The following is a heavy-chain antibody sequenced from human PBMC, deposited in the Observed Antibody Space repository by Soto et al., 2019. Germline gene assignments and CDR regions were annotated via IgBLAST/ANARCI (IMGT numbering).Heavy chain of an antibody. D-gene: IGHD1-7*01. Sequence: PGGSLRLSCAASGFTVSSNYMSWVRQAPGKGLEWVSVIYSGGSTYYADSVKGRFTISRDNSKNTLYLQMNSLRAEDTAVYYCARENYAPRLYGMDVWGQGTTVTVSS. J-gene: IGHJ6*02. CDR2: IYSGGST. V-gene: IGHV3-53*01. CDR3: ARENYAPRLYGMDV. CDR1: GFTVSSNY.